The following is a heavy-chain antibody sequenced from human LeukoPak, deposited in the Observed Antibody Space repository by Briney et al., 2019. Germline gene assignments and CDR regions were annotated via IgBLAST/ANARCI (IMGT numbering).Heavy chain of an antibody. CDR3: ARGDYGRADP. CDR2: INPNTGVT. J-gene: IGHJ5*02. Sequence: ASVKVSCKASGYTFTAYYIHWVRQAPGQGLEWMGLINPNTGVTKFAQRFRGRVTMSRDTSISTAYMELNRLTSDDTAVYYCARGDYGRADPWGQGSLVTVSS. D-gene: IGHD4-17*01. V-gene: IGHV1-2*02. CDR1: GYTFTAYY.